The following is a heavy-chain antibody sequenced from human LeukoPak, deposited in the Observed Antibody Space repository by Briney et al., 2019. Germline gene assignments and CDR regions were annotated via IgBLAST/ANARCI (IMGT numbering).Heavy chain of an antibody. CDR2: IYSGGAT. CDR3: ARAARIQLWLYWFDP. CDR1: GITVSTNY. D-gene: IGHD5-18*01. V-gene: IGHV3-66*01. J-gene: IGHJ5*02. Sequence: GGSLRLSCAASGITVSTNYMSWVRQAPGKGLEWVSIIYSGGATFYADSVKGRFTISRENSKNTLWLQMNSLRAEDTAVYYCARAARIQLWLYWFDPWGQGTLVTVSS.